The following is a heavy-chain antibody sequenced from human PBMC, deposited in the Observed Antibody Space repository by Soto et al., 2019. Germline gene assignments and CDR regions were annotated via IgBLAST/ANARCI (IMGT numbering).Heavy chain of an antibody. D-gene: IGHD6-19*01. CDR2: IYYSGRT. V-gene: IGHV4-59*12. CDR3: AKAGGLGAVAADY. CDR1: GDSLISYY. J-gene: IGHJ4*02. Sequence: TSETLSLTCTAYGDSLISYYCSWFRQPPGKGLEWIGYIYYSGRTNYNPSLKSRVTISVDRSKNQFSLKLSSVTAADTALYYCAKAGGLGAVAADYWGQGTLVTFSS.